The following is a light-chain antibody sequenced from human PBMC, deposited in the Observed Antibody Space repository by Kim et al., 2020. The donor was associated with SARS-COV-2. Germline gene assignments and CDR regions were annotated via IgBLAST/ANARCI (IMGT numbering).Light chain of an antibody. CDR3: QAWDSSVV. V-gene: IGLV3-1*01. Sequence: SYELTQPPSVSVSPGQTASITCSGDKLGDKYACWYQQKPGQSPVLVIYQDSKRPSGIPERFSGSNSGNTATLTISGTQAMEEADYYCQAWDSSVVFGGGTRRTVL. CDR1: KLGDKY. CDR2: QDS. J-gene: IGLJ2*01.